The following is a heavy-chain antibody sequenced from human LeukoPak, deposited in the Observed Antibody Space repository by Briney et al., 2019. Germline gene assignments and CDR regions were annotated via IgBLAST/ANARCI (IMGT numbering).Heavy chain of an antibody. CDR2: ISGSGGST. V-gene: IGHV3-23*01. Sequence: GGSLRLSCAASGFTFSSYAMSWVRQAPGKGLEWVSAISGSGGSTHYADSVKGRFTISRDNSKNTLYLQMNSLRAEDTAVYYCAKGEYYYDSSGYYYAYWGQGTLVTVSS. CDR3: AKGEYYYDSSGYYYAY. J-gene: IGHJ4*02. D-gene: IGHD3-22*01. CDR1: GFTFSSYA.